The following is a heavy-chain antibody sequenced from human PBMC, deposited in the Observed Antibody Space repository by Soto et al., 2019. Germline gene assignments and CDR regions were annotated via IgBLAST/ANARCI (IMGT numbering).Heavy chain of an antibody. Sequence: QVQLQESGPGLVKPSQTLSLTCTVSGGSNSSGDYYWSWIRQPPGKGLEWIGYIYYSGSTYYNPSLKSRVTISVDTSKNQFSLKLSSVTAADTAVYYCARASTIFGSYFDYWGQGTLVTVSS. CDR1: GGSNSSGDYY. D-gene: IGHD3-3*01. CDR2: IYYSGST. V-gene: IGHV4-30-4*01. CDR3: ARASTIFGSYFDY. J-gene: IGHJ4*02.